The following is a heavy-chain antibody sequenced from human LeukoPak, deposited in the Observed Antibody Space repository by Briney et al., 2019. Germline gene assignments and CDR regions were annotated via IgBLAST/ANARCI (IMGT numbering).Heavy chain of an antibody. J-gene: IGHJ6*03. CDR2: INSDGSST. D-gene: IGHD2-15*01. CDR3: ARGRGLLNYYYYMDV. V-gene: IGHV3-74*01. Sequence: GGSLRLSCAASGFTFSSYWMHWVRQAPGKGLVWVSRINSDGSSTSYADSVKGRFTISRDNAKNSLYLQMNSLRVEDTAVYYCARGRGLLNYYYYMDVWGKGTTVTVSS. CDR1: GFTFSSYW.